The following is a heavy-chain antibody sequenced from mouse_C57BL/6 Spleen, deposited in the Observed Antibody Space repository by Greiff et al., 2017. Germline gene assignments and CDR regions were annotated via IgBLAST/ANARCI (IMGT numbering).Heavy chain of an antibody. CDR3: ARYDYGYPYDY. D-gene: IGHD2-14*01. V-gene: IGHV1-69*01. CDR2: IDPSDSYN. CDR1: GYTFTSYW. Sequence: QVQLQQPGAELVMPGASVKLSCKASGYTFTSYWMHWVKQRPGQGLEWIGEIDPSDSYNNYHQKVKDKSTLTVDKSSSTAYMQLSSLTSEDSAVYYCARYDYGYPYDYWGQGTTLTVAS. J-gene: IGHJ2*01.